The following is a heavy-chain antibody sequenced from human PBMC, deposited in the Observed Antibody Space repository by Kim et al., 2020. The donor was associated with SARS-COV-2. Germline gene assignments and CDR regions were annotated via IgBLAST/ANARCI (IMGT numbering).Heavy chain of an antibody. CDR3: AGDYSNYGLYYGMDV. Sequence: SETLSLTCTVSGGSISSYFWNWIRQPPGKGLEWIGDIYYSGSSNYNPSLKSRVTISIDASKNQFSLKLSSVTAADTAVYYCAGDYSNYGLYYGMDVWGQG. V-gene: IGHV4-59*01. CDR1: GGSISSYF. CDR2: IYYSGSS. D-gene: IGHD4-4*01. J-gene: IGHJ6*02.